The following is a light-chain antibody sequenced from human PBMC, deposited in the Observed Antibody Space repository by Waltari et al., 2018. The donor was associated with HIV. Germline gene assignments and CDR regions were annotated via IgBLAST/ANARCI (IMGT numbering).Light chain of an antibody. CDR3: MQALQTPYT. V-gene: IGKV2-28*01. CDR1: QSLLQTNTYNY. J-gene: IGKJ2*01. Sequence: DIVMSQSPLSLAVTPGEPASISCKSTQSLLQTNTYNYLDWYLQKPGQSPTLLIYLGSARASGVPDRFSGSGSGTDFTLEITRVEAEDVGVYYCMQALQTPYTFGQGTNLDI. CDR2: LGS.